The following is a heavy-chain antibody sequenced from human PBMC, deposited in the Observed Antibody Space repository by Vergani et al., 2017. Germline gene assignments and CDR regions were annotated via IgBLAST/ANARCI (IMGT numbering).Heavy chain of an antibody. D-gene: IGHD3-10*01. CDR1: GYIFTGHY. J-gene: IGHJ5*02. CDR3: ARDYYGSGSYLWFDP. CDR2: INPKNGGT. Sequence: QVQLVQSGAEVKKPGASVKVSCKASGYIFTGHYIHWARQALGQGPEWMGWINPKNGGTNYAQKFQGRVTMTRDTSISTAYMELSRLRSDDTAVYYCARDYYGSGSYLWFDPWGQGTLVTVSS. V-gene: IGHV1-2*02.